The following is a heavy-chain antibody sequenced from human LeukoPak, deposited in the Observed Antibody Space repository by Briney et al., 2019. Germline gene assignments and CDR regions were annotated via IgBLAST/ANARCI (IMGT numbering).Heavy chain of an antibody. Sequence: GASVKASCKTSGYTFTGYYMHWLRQAPGQGLEWMGRINPDSGVTNYAQKFQGRVTLARDTSISTAYMELSSLRSDDTAVYYCARAHHYFGSGHDYWGQGTLVTVSS. J-gene: IGHJ4*02. V-gene: IGHV1-2*02. D-gene: IGHD3-10*01. CDR3: ARAHHYFGSGHDY. CDR1: GYTFTGYY. CDR2: INPDSGVT.